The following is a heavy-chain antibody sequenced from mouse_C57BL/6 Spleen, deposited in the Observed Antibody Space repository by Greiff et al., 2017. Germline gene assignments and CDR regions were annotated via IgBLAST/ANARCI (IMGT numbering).Heavy chain of an antibody. CDR2: INPSNGGT. J-gene: IGHJ4*01. CDR1: GYTFTSYW. Sequence: VQLQQPGTELVKPGASVKLSCKASGYTFTSYWMHWVKQRPGQGLEWIGNINPSNGGTNYNEKFKSKATLTVDKSSSTAYMQLSSLTSEDSAVYYCARYYYGSSYFYYYAMDYWGQGTSVTVSS. CDR3: ARYYYGSSYFYYYAMDY. D-gene: IGHD1-1*01. V-gene: IGHV1-53*01.